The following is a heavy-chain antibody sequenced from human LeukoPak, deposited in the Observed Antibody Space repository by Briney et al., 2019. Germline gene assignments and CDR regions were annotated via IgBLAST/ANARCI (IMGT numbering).Heavy chain of an antibody. CDR2: IYTSGST. CDR1: GGSISSYY. CDR3: ARLYYYGSGSPYGMDV. D-gene: IGHD3-10*01. Sequence: SETLSLTCTVSGGSISSYYWSWIRQPAGKGLEWVGRIYTSGSTNYNPSLKSRVTISVDTPKNQFSLKLSSVTAADTAVYYCARLYYYGSGSPYGMDVWGQGTTVTVSS. V-gene: IGHV4-4*07. J-gene: IGHJ6*02.